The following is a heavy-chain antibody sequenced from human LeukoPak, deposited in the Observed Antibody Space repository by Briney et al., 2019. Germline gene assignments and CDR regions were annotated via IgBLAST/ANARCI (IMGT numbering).Heavy chain of an antibody. CDR2: IYYSGST. CDR3: ARIWESGEWGFDY. V-gene: IGHV4-39*01. Sequence: SETLSLTCTVSGGSISSSSYYWGWIRQPPGKGLEWIGSIYYSGSTYYNPSLKSRVTISVDTSKNQFSLKLSSVTAADTALYYCARIWESGEWGFDYWGQGTLVTVSS. D-gene: IGHD1-26*01. CDR1: GGSISSSSYY. J-gene: IGHJ4*02.